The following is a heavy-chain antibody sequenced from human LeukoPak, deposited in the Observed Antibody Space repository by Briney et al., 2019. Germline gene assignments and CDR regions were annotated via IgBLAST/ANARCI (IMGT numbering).Heavy chain of an antibody. CDR3: ARDEDSYGPFDY. J-gene: IGHJ4*02. D-gene: IGHD5-18*01. Sequence: PGGSLRLSCAASGFTFSSYGMHWVRQAPGKGLEWVAVIWYDGSNKYYADPVKGRFTISRDNSKNTLYLQMNSLRAEDTAVYYCARDEDSYGPFDYWGQGTLVTVSS. CDR2: IWYDGSNK. CDR1: GFTFSSYG. V-gene: IGHV3-33*01.